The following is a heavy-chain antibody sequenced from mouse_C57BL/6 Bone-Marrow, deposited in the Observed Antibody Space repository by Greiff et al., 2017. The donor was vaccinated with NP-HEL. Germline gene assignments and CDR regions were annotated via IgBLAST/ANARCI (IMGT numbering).Heavy chain of an antibody. Sequence: VQLQQPGAELVKPGASVKLSCKASGYTFTSYWMHWVKQRPGQGLEWIGMIHPNSGSTNYNEKFKSKATLTVDKSSSTAYMQLSSLTSEDSAVYYCARFLYDYYWYFDVWGTGTTVTVSS. CDR3: ARFLYDYYWYFDV. J-gene: IGHJ1*03. V-gene: IGHV1-64*01. D-gene: IGHD2-4*01. CDR1: GYTFTSYW. CDR2: IHPNSGST.